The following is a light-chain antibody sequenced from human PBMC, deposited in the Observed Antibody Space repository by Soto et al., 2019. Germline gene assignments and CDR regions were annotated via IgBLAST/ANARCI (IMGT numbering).Light chain of an antibody. CDR2: GAS. CDR1: QSVSSSY. J-gene: IGKJ2*01. V-gene: IGKV3-20*01. Sequence: EIVLTQSPGTLSLSPGERATLSCRASQSVSSSYLAWYQQKPGQAPRLPIYGASSRATGVPDRFSGSGAGTDFPLTISRLEPEDFAVYYCQQSGSSPMYTFGQGTKLESK. CDR3: QQSGSSPMYT.